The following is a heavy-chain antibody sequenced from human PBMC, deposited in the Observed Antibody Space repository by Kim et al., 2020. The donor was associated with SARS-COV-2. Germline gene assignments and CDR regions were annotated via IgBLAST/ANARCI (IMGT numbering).Heavy chain of an antibody. D-gene: IGHD6-13*01. V-gene: IGHV4-61*01. CDR1: GGSVSSGSYY. CDR3: ARGRGPSTLIAALYYFDY. Sequence: SETLSLTCTVSGGSVSSGSYYWSWIRQPPGKGLEWIGYIYYSGSTNYNPSLKSRVTISVDTSKNQFSLKLSSVTAADTAVYYCARGRGPSTLIAALYYFDYWGQGTLVTVSS. J-gene: IGHJ4*02. CDR2: IYYSGST.